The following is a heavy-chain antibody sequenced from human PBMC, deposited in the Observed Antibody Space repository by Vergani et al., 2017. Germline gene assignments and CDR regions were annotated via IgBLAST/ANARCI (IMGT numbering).Heavy chain of an antibody. CDR2: INHSGST. J-gene: IGHJ6*03. Sequence: QVQLQESGPGLVKPSQTLSLTCTVSGGSISSGSYYWSWIRQPPGKGLEWIGEINHSGSTNYNPSLKSRVTISVDTSKNQFSLKLSSVTAADTAVYYCARGPYDFGSGYHSRGNYYDMDVWGKGTTVTVSS. CDR1: GGSISSGSYY. V-gene: IGHV4-39*07. CDR3: ARGPYDFGSGYHSRGNYYDMDV. D-gene: IGHD3-3*01.